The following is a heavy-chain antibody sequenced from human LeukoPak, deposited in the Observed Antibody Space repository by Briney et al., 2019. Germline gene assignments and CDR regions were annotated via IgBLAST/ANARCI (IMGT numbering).Heavy chain of an antibody. Sequence: SETLSLTCAVSGGSISSYYWSWIRQPAGKGLEWIGRIYTSGSTNYNPSLKSRVTMSVDTSKNQFSLKLSSVTAADTAVYYCARAGYTSGWYYFDYWGQGTLVTVSS. V-gene: IGHV4-4*07. CDR3: ARAGYTSGWYYFDY. CDR1: GGSISSYY. J-gene: IGHJ4*02. D-gene: IGHD6-19*01. CDR2: IYTSGST.